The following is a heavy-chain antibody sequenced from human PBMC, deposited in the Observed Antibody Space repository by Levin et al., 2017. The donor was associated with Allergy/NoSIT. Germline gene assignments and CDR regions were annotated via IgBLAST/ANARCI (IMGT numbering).Heavy chain of an antibody. D-gene: IGHD2-15*01. CDR1: GFTFSSYA. Sequence: GGSLRLSCAASGFTFSSYAIHWVRQAPGKGLEWVSVISYDDRNKFYAEFVKGRFTISRDNSKNTLYLQMNSLTSEDTAMYYCARVGVATATRGGYLDYWGQGTLVTVSS. J-gene: IGHJ4*02. CDR3: ARVGVATATRGGYLDY. CDR2: ISYDDRNK. V-gene: IGHV3-30*04.